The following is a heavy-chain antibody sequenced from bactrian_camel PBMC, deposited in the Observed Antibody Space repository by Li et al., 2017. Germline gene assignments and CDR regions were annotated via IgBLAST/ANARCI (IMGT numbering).Heavy chain of an antibody. V-gene: IGHV3S1*01. Sequence: HVQLVESGGGSVQAGGSLRLSCAVSGYTLSSGCMGWVRQVPGREREGVAAITTGGGTTYYSDSVKGRFTVSQSSADNTLTLQMNDLKPTDTAIYYCAAEQWKCTGARALSRVTYDYWGQGTQVTVS. CDR1: GYTLSSGC. J-gene: IGHJ4*01. D-gene: IGHD2*01. CDR3: AAEQWKCTGARALSRVTYDY. CDR2: ITTGGGTT.